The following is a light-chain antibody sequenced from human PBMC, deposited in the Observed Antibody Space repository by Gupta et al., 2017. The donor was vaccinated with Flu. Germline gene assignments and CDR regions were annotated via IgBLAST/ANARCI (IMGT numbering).Light chain of an antibody. CDR3: SSYAGGNNWV. CDR1: RSGVGGYKY. Sequence: SVTSSCTGTRSGVGGYKYRSWYQQYPGKAPKHMIYEVSKRPSGVPDRFSGSKSGNTASLTVSGLQAEDEAGYYCSSYAGGNNWVFGGGTKLTVL. V-gene: IGLV2-8*01. CDR2: EVS. J-gene: IGLJ3*02.